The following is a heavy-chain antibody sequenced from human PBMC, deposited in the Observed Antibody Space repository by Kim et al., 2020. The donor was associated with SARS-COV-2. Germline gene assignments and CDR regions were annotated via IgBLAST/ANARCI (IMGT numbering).Heavy chain of an antibody. V-gene: IGHV4-39*01. Sequence: SETLSLTCTVSGGSISSSSYYWGWIRQPPGKGLEWIGSIYYSGSTYYNPSLKSRVTISVDTSKNQFSLKLSSVTAADTAVYYCARLWRGLRYFDWSPWGGYFDYWGQGTLVTVSS. CDR1: GGSISSSSYY. J-gene: IGHJ4*02. D-gene: IGHD3-9*01. CDR2: IYYSGST. CDR3: ARLWRGLRYFDWSPWGGYFDY.